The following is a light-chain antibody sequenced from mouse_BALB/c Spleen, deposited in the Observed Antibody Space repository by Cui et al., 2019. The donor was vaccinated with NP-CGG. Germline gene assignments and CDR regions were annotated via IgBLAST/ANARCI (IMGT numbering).Light chain of an antibody. J-gene: IGLJ1*01. Sequence: QAVVTQESVLTTSPGETVTLTCRSSTGAVTTSNYANWVQEKPDHLFTGLIGGTNNRAPGVPARFSGSLIGDKAVLTITGAQTEDEAIYFCVLWYSNHWVFGGGTKLTVL. CDR2: GTN. V-gene: IGLV1*01. CDR3: VLWYSNHWV. CDR1: TGAVTTSNY.